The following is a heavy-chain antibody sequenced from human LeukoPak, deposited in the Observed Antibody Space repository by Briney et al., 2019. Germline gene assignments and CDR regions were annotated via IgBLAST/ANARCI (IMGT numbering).Heavy chain of an antibody. CDR3: ARRLAADTFDY. J-gene: IGHJ4*02. D-gene: IGHD6-13*01. CDR2: IYHSGST. CDR1: GYSVSSGYY. Sequence: PSETLSLTCAASGYSVSSGYYWGWIRQPPGKGLEWIGSIYHSGSTYYNPSLKSRVTISVDTSKNQFSLKLTSVTAADTAVYYCARRLAADTFDYWGQGTLVTVSS. V-gene: IGHV4-38-2*01.